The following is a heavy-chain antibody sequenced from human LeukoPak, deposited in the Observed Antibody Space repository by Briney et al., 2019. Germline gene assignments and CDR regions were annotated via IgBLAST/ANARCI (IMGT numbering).Heavy chain of an antibody. V-gene: IGHV3-48*04. D-gene: IGHD6-19*01. J-gene: IGHJ4*02. Sequence: PGGSLRLSCAASGFTFSSSWMSWLRQAPGKGLEWVSYISSSGRTIYYADSVKGRFTISRDNAKNSLYLQMNSLRAEDTAVYYCARVDVAVTGFDYWGQGTLVTVSS. CDR3: ARVDVAVTGFDY. CDR1: GFTFSSSW. CDR2: ISSSGRTI.